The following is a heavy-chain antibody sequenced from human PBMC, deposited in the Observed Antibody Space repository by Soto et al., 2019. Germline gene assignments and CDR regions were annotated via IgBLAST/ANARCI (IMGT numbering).Heavy chain of an antibody. D-gene: IGHD2-15*01. CDR2: ISWNSGNI. V-gene: IGHV3-9*01. J-gene: IGHJ4*02. CDR1: GFTFDDYA. Sequence: EVQLVESGGGLVQPGRSLRLSCGASGFTFDDYAMHWVRQAPGKGLEWVSGISWNSGNIGYADSVKGRFTISRDNAKDSLYLQMNSLRAEDTALYYCAHERMSGGRRFYFASWGQGTLVTVSS. CDR3: AHERMSGGRRFYFAS.